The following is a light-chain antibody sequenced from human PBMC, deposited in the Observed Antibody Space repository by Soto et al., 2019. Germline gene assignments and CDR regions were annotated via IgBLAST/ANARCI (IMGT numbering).Light chain of an antibody. J-gene: IGKJ4*01. CDR1: QGISNS. Sequence: DIQMTQSPSSLSASVGDRVTITCRASQGISNSLAWYQQKPGKVPKLLIYTASTLQSGVPSRFSGRGFGTDLTLTITSLQPEDVATYYCQKYNSAHLTFGGGTKVEIK. CDR3: QKYNSAHLT. CDR2: TAS. V-gene: IGKV1-27*01.